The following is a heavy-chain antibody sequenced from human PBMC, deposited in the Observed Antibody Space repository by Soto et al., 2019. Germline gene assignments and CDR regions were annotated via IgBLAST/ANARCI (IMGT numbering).Heavy chain of an antibody. Sequence: QVQLVQSGAEVKKPGSSVKVSCKASGGTFSSYTISWVRQAPGQGLEWMGRIIPILGIANYAQKFQGRVTITADKSTSTAYMEVSSLRSEDTAVYYCARSDCSGGSCYTSTLYYYYMDVWGKGTTVTVSS. CDR2: IIPILGIA. V-gene: IGHV1-69*02. J-gene: IGHJ6*03. CDR1: GGTFSSYT. D-gene: IGHD2-15*01. CDR3: ARSDCSGGSCYTSTLYYYYMDV.